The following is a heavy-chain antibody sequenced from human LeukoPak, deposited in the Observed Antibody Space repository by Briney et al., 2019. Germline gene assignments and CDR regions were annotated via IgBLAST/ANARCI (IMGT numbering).Heavy chain of an antibody. D-gene: IGHD3-9*01. CDR3: ARDVYYDILTGYSDY. J-gene: IGHJ4*02. Sequence: ASVKVSCKASGYTFTSYYMHWVRQAPGQGLEWMGIINPSGGSTSYAQKFQGRVTMTRDTSTSTVYMELSSLRSEDTAVYYCARDVYYDILTGYSDYWGQGTLVTVSS. CDR1: GYTFTSYY. V-gene: IGHV1-46*01. CDR2: INPSGGST.